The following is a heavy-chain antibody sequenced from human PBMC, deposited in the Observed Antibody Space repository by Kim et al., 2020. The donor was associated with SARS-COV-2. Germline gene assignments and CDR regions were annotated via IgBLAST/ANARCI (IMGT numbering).Heavy chain of an antibody. V-gene: IGHV4-59*01. CDR2: IYYSGST. CDR1: GDSISSFY. CDR3: ARVGNIVVAGDWFDP. J-gene: IGHJ5*02. D-gene: IGHD2-2*01. Sequence: SETLSLTCTVSGDSISSFYWSWIRQPPGKGLEWIGYIYYSGSTNYNPSLKSRVTISVDTSKSQFSQKLSSVTAADTAVYYCARVGNIVVAGDWFDPWGQGTLVTVSS.